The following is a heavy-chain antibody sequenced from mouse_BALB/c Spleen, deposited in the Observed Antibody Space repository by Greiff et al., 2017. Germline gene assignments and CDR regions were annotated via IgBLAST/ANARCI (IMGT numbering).Heavy chain of an antibody. CDR2: INPSTGCT. CDR3: ARTYYEDAMDY. CDR1: GYTFTSYW. D-gene: IGHD2-10*01. Sequence: QVQLQQSGAELAKPGASVKMSCKASGYTFTSYWMHWVKQRPGQGLEWIGYINPSTGCTEYNQKFKDKATLTADKSSSTAYMQLSSLTSEDSAVYYCARTYYEDAMDYWGQGTSVTVSS. J-gene: IGHJ4*01. V-gene: IGHV1-7*01.